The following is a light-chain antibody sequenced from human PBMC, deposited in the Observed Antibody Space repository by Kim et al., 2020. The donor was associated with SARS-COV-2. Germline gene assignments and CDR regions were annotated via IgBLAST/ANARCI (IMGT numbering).Light chain of an antibody. J-gene: IGKJ1*01. Sequence: ETVLTQSPGTLSLSPGERATLSCRASQSVSSRYLAWYQQKPGQAPRLLIYAASSRATGIPDRFSGSGSGTDFTLTISRLEPEDFAVYYCQQHDNPPSWTFGQGTKVEIK. CDR2: AAS. CDR3: QQHDNPPSWT. CDR1: QSVSSRY. V-gene: IGKV3-20*01.